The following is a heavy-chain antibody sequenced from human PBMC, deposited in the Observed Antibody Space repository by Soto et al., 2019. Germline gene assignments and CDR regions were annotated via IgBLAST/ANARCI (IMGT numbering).Heavy chain of an antibody. J-gene: IGHJ4*02. D-gene: IGHD3-3*01. Sequence: SVKVSCKASGGTFSSYAISWVRQAPGQGLEWMGGIIPIFGTANYAQKFQGRVTITADKSTSTAYMELSSLRSEDTAVYYCARSPWSAPPSLIFDYWGQGTLVTVSS. CDR2: IIPIFGTA. CDR1: GGTFSSYA. V-gene: IGHV1-69*06. CDR3: ARSPWSAPPSLIFDY.